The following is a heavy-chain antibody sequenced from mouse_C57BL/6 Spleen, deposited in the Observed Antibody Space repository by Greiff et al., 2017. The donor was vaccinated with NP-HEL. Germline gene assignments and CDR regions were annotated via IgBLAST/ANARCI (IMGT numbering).Heavy chain of an antibody. J-gene: IGHJ3*01. CDR2: IRNKANGYTT. D-gene: IGHD1-1*01. Sequence: DVMLVESGGGLVQPGGSLSLSCAASGFTFTDYYMSWVRQPPGKALEWLGFIRNKANGYTTEYSASVKGRFTISRDNSQSILYLQMNALRAEDSATYYCARIAYYYGSFAYWGQGTLVTVSA. CDR3: ARIAYYYGSFAY. CDR1: GFTFTDYY. V-gene: IGHV7-3*01.